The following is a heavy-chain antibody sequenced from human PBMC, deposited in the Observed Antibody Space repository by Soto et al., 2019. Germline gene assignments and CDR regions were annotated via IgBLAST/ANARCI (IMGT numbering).Heavy chain of an antibody. V-gene: IGHV3-23*01. Sequence: EVQLLESGGGVVQPGGSLRLSCTASGFTFSRHAMTWVRQAPGKGLEWVSGLSDSGGSIYYAVSVQGRFTISRDNSMTTMYLKMNTLRAEDTAIYYCSIVSRSWYAGFFDLWGQGTLVTVSS. D-gene: IGHD6-13*01. CDR3: SIVSRSWYAGFFDL. J-gene: IGHJ4*02. CDR1: GFTFSRHA. CDR2: LSDSGGSI.